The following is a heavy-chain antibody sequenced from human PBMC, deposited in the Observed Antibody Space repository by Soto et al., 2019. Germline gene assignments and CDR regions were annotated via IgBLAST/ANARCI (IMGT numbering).Heavy chain of an antibody. V-gene: IGHV1-18*01. J-gene: IGHJ4*02. CDR3: ARELAVGLVDY. CDR2: ISAYNGNT. CDR1: GYTFTSYG. D-gene: IGHD6-19*01. Sequence: QVQLVQSGAAVKKPGASVKVSCKASGYTFTSYGISWVRQAPGQGVEWMGWISAYNGNTKSAQKLQGRVTMTTDTSTRTAYMGLRSLRSDDTAVYYCARELAVGLVDYWGQGTLVNVSS.